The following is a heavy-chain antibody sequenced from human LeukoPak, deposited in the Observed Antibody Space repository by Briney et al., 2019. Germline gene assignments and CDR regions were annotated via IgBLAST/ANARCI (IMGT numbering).Heavy chain of an antibody. CDR2: IYTSGST. Sequence: SQTLSLTCTVSGGSISSGSYYWSWIRQPAGKGLEWIGRIYTSGSTNYNPSLKSRVTISVDTSKNQFSLKLSSVTAADTAVYYCARELLQYYYDSSGFDYWGQGTLVTVSS. D-gene: IGHD3-22*01. CDR1: GGSISSGSYY. J-gene: IGHJ4*02. CDR3: ARELLQYYYDSSGFDY. V-gene: IGHV4-61*02.